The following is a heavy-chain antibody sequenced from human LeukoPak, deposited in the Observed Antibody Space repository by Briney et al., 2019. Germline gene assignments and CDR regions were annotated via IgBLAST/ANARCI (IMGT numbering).Heavy chain of an antibody. CDR1: GYTFTSYG. Sequence: ASVKVSCKASGYTFTSYGISWVRQAPGQGLEWMGWISAYNGNTNYAQKLQGRVTMTTDTSTSAAYMELRSLRSDDTAVYYCAKENSGTYLYYFDYWGQGTLVTVSS. CDR3: AKENSGTYLYYFDY. CDR2: ISAYNGNT. J-gene: IGHJ4*02. D-gene: IGHD1-26*01. V-gene: IGHV1-18*01.